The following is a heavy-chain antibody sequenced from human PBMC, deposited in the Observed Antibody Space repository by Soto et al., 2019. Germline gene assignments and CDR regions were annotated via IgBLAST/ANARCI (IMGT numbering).Heavy chain of an antibody. CDR3: AISQDRGGRTTFIS. CDR2: INWKSDI. Sequence: PGGSLRLSCAVSGFTFDDNAMHWVRQAPEKGLEWVSGINWKSDIGYADSVKGRFTISRDNAENSLYLQMNSLRAEDTALYYCAISQDRGGRTTFISWGQGXQVTVYS. J-gene: IGHJ5*02. D-gene: IGHD3-16*01. V-gene: IGHV3-9*01. CDR1: GFTFDDNA.